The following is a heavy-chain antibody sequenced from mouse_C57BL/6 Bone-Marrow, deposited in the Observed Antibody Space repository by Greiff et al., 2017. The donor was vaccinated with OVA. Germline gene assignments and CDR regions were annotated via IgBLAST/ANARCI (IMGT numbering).Heavy chain of an antibody. J-gene: IGHJ1*03. Sequence: EVQLVESGGGLVQSGRSLRLSCATSGFTFSDFYMEWVRQAPGKGLEWIAASRNKANDYTTEYSASVKGRFIVSRDTSQSILYLQMNALRAEDTAIYYCARDDYYWYFDVWGTGTTVTVS. CDR3: ARDDYYWYFDV. CDR1: GFTFSDFY. V-gene: IGHV7-1*01. CDR2: SRNKANDYTT.